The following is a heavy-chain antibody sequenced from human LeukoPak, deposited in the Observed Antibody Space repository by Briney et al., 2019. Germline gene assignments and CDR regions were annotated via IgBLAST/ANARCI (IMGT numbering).Heavy chain of an antibody. Sequence: SETLSLTCTVSGGSISSGGYYWSWIRQHPGKGLEWIGYIYYSGSTYYNPSLKSRVTISVDTSKNQFSLKLSSVTVADTAVYYCARADWGRGPEYWGQGTLVTVSS. V-gene: IGHV4-31*03. D-gene: IGHD3-16*01. CDR2: IYYSGST. J-gene: IGHJ4*02. CDR1: GGSISSGGYY. CDR3: ARADWGRGPEY.